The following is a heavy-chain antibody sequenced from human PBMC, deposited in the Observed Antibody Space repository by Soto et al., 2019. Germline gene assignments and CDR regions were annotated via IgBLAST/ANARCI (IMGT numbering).Heavy chain of an antibody. J-gene: IGHJ5*02. CDR3: ARLEDFWVNWFDP. V-gene: IGHV1-69*05. CDR2: IIPIFGTA. CDR1: GGTFSSYA. Sequence: QVQLVQSGAEVKKPGSSVKVSCKASGGTFSSYAISWVRQAPGQGLEWMGGIIPIFGTANYAQKFQGRVTXPXDXXTSTAYMELSSLRSEDTAVYYCARLEDFWVNWFDPWGQGTLVTVSS. D-gene: IGHD3-3*01.